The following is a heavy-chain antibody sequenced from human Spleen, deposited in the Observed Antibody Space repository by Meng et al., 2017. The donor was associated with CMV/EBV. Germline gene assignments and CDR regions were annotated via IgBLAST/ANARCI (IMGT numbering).Heavy chain of an antibody. CDR3: ANIVVVPAAILP. CDR2: DRT. V-gene: IGHV3-23*01. D-gene: IGHD2-2*01. CDR1: GFTFSSYA. J-gene: IGHJ5*02. Sequence: GGSLRLSCVASGFTFSSYAMTWVRQVAGKGLEWVSGDRTYYADSVKGPFTVSRDNSKNTLYLQMNSLRAEDTAVYYCANIVVVPAAILPWGQGTLVTVSS.